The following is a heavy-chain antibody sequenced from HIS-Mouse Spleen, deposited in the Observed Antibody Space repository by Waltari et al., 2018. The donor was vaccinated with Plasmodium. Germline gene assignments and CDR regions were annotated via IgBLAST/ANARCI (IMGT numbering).Heavy chain of an antibody. D-gene: IGHD3-3*01. CDR2: ISSSSSTI. J-gene: IGHJ4*02. V-gene: IGHV3-48*02. CDR1: GFTFSSYS. CDR3: ARVVTIFGVVIDY. Sequence: EVQLVESGGGLVQPGGSLRLSCAASGFTFSSYSMNWVRQAPGKGLEGVSYISSSSSTIYYADAVKGRFTISRDNAKNSLYLQRNSLRDEDTAVYYCARVVTIFGVVIDYWGQGTLVTVSS.